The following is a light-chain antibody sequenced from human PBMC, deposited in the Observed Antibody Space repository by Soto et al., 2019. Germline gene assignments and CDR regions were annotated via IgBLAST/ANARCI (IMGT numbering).Light chain of an antibody. CDR2: EVT. CDR3: SSYSSTNTLVV. Sequence: QSALTQPASVSGSPGQSITISCTGTSSDIGGYNYVSWYRQYPGKAPKLMIFEVTNRPSGVSNRFSGSKSGDTASLTISGLEAEDEADYYCSSYSSTNTLVVFGGGTKVTVL. CDR1: SSDIGGYNY. V-gene: IGLV2-14*03. J-gene: IGLJ2*01.